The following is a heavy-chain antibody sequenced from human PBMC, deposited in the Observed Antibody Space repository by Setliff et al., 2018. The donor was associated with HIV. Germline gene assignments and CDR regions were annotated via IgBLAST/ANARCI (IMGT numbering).Heavy chain of an antibody. V-gene: IGHV4-34*01. CDR3: ARDSRDIVVVIAPEPEPYYYYGMDV. D-gene: IGHD2-15*01. CDR1: GGSFSAYS. Sequence: SETLSLTCAVYGGSFSAYSWSWIRQPPGKGLEWIGSIYYSGSTYYNPSLKSRVTISVDASRNQFSLKLSSVTAADTAVYYCARDSRDIVVVIAPEPEPYYYYGMDVWGEGTTVTVSS. CDR2: IYYSGST. J-gene: IGHJ6*04.